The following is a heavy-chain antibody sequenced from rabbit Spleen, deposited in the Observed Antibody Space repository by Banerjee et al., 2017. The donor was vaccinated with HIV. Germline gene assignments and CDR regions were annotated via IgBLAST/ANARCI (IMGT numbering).Heavy chain of an antibody. J-gene: IGHJ6*01. CDR3: ARDSGSSFSSYGMDL. CDR1: GVSFSSSYY. CDR2: IDTGSSGFS. V-gene: IGHV1S45*01. D-gene: IGHD8-1*01. Sequence: QLVESGGGLVQPAGSLTLTCTASGVSFSSSYYMCWVRQAPGKGLEWIACIDTGSSGFSYFASWAKGRFTISKTSSTTVTLQMTSLTAADTATYFCARDSGSSFSSYGMDLWGPGTLVTVS.